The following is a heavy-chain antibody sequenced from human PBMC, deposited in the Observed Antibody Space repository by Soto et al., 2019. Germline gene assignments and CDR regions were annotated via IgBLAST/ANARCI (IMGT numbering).Heavy chain of an antibody. V-gene: IGHV3-23*01. CDR1: GFTFSLFA. J-gene: IGHJ4*02. Sequence: GGSLRLSCAASGFTFSLFAMSWVRQAPGKGLEWVSGISGSAGTTYYTDSLKGRFTISRVNSKNTLYLQMNSLRAEDTAVYYCANWGKSGSDYWGQGTLVTVSS. D-gene: IGHD3-16*01. CDR3: ANWGKSGSDY. CDR2: ISGSAGTT.